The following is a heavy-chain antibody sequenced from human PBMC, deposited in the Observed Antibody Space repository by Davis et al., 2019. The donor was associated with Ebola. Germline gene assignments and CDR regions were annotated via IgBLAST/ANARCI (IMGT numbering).Heavy chain of an antibody. Sequence: GESLKISCAASGFTFSDYYMSWLRQAPGKGPEWVSYISSNSTNKKYADSVKGRFTISRDDAKNSLYLQMNSLRAEDTAVYYCAREAYYYDNTGYYYDIPDLFDYWGQGTLVTVSS. CDR2: ISSNSTNK. J-gene: IGHJ4*02. V-gene: IGHV3-11*06. CDR1: GFTFSDYY. CDR3: AREAYYYDNTGYYYDIPDLFDY. D-gene: IGHD3-22*01.